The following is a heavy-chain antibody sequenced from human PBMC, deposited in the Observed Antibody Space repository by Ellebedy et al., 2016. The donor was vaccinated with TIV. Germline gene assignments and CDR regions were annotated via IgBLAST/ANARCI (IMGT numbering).Heavy chain of an antibody. CDR2: VYTSGSP. CDR1: GGSMSSYY. CDR3: ARGRQPTRYYYYYYGLDV. D-gene: IGHD1-1*01. J-gene: IGHJ6*02. V-gene: IGHV4-4*07. Sequence: MPSETLSLTCSVSGGSMSSYYWGWIRQPAGKGLEWVGRVYTSGSPNYHPSLKRRVTMSIDTSKNQFSLKLTSVTAADTAVYYCARGRQPTRYYYYYYGLDVWGQGTTVTVSS.